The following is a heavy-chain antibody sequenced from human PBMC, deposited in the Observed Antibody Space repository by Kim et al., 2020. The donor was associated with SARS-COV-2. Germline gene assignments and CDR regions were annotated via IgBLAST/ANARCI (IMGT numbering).Heavy chain of an antibody. D-gene: IGHD3-10*01. Sequence: GGSLRLSCAASGFTFSSYGMHWVRQAPGKGLEWVAIIWYDGSNKYYGDSVKGRFTISRDNSKNTLYLQMNSLRAEDTAVYYCARNRAPTGLIEYWGQGTLVTVSS. V-gene: IGHV3-33*08. J-gene: IGHJ4*02. CDR1: GFTFSSYG. CDR3: ARNRAPTGLIEY. CDR2: IWYDGSNK.